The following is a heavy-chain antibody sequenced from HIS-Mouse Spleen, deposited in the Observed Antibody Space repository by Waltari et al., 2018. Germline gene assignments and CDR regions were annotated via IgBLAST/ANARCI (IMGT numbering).Heavy chain of an antibody. D-gene: IGHD6-6*01. J-gene: IGHJ4*02. V-gene: IGHV4-34*01. CDR1: GGSFSGYY. CDR3: ARGPLSADSSSAMSY. Sequence: QVQLQQWGAGLLKPSETLSLTCAVYGGSFSGYYWSWIRQPPGKGLEWIGEINHSGSTNYNPSLKSRVTISVDTSKNQFSLKLSSVTAADTAVYYCARGPLSADSSSAMSYWGRGTLVTVSS. CDR2: INHSGST.